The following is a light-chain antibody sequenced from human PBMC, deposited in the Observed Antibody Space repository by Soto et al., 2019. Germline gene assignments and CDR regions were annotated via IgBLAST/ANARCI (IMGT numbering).Light chain of an antibody. CDR2: SDS. J-gene: IGLJ2*01. Sequence: SYELTQPPSVSVAPGKTARITCGGNNIGRKSVHWYQQKPGQAPVLVIYSDSDRPSGIPERFSGSNSGNTATLTISRVEAGDEADYYCQVWDNSSDHVLFGGGTKLTVL. V-gene: IGLV3-21*04. CDR1: NIGRKS. CDR3: QVWDNSSDHVL.